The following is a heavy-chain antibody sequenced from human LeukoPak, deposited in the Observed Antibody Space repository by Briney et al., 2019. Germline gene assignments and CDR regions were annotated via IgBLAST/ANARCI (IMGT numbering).Heavy chain of an antibody. Sequence: YPSETLSLTCTVSGGSISSYYWSWIRQPPGKGLEWIGYIYYSESTNYNPSLKSRVTISVDTSKNQFSLKLSSVTAADTAVYYCARYKFGYYGSGSYFDYWGQGTLVTVSS. CDR1: GGSISSYY. CDR2: IYYSEST. D-gene: IGHD3-10*01. V-gene: IGHV4-59*12. CDR3: ARYKFGYYGSGSYFDY. J-gene: IGHJ4*02.